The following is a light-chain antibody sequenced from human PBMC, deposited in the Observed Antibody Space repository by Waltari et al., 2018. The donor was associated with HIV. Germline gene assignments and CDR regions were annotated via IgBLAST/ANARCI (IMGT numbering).Light chain of an antibody. V-gene: IGLV3-1*01. CDR3: QAWASDTAV. CDR1: NLGDTY. J-gene: IGLJ2*01. CDR2: QDN. Sequence: SYDLTQTPSVSVSPGQTATISCTGPNLGDTYTSWYQQKTGQAPLLIIYQDNKRPPGISERFSGSSSGTTATLVIYGVQTRDEANYFCQAWASDTAVFGGGTTLTVL.